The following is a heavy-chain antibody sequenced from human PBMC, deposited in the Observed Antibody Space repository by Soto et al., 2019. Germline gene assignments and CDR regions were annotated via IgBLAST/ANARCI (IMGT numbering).Heavy chain of an antibody. J-gene: IGHJ6*02. Sequence: ASVKVSCKASGYTFTGYYMHWVRQAPGQGLEWMGWINPNSGGTNYAQKFQGRVTMTRDTSISTAYMELSSLRSDDTDVYYCARVRWIDGYKLDYYYGMDVWGQGTTVTVSS. D-gene: IGHD5-12*01. V-gene: IGHV1-2*02. CDR2: INPNSGGT. CDR1: GYTFTGYY. CDR3: ARVRWIDGYKLDYYYGMDV.